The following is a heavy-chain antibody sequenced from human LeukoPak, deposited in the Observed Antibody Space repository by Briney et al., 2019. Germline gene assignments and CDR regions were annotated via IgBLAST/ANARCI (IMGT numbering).Heavy chain of an antibody. CDR1: RFTFRSYT. Sequence: PGGSLRLSCTESRFTFRSYTMNWVRQAPGKGLEWVSSIDRSSSHIYYADSVKGRFAISRDNAKNSLYLQINGLRDEDTAVYYCAREFFYGSGSYSYWGQGTLVTVSS. J-gene: IGHJ4*02. D-gene: IGHD3-10*01. CDR3: AREFFYGSGSYSY. CDR2: IDRSSSHI. V-gene: IGHV3-21*01.